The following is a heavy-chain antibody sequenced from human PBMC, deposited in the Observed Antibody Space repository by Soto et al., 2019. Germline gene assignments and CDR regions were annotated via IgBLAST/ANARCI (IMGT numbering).Heavy chain of an antibody. D-gene: IGHD1-1*01. CDR3: TRCWKVGYLLSWFDP. V-gene: IGHV4-30-4*01. CDR2: ISYGGTT. Sequence: PSETLSLTCSVSGDSVRSGDFYWSWIRQPPGKGLEWIGSISYGGTTYYNPSLQSRLIISVDASKKHFSLNLTSVTAADTAVYYCTRCWKVGYLLSWFDPWGQGNPGTVSS. CDR1: GDSVRSGDFY. J-gene: IGHJ5*02.